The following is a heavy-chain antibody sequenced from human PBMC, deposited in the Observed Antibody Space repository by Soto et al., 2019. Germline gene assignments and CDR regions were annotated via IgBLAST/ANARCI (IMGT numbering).Heavy chain of an antibody. CDR3: ARGPTRDADYFDY. J-gene: IGHJ4*02. Sequence: GGSLRLSCATSGFTFSSHSMNWVRQAPGKGLEWVSSISGSGTYTYFAESVKGRCTISRDNAKNSLDLLVNSLTAEDTAVYYCARGPTRDADYFDYWGRGTLVTVSS. CDR2: ISGSGTYT. D-gene: IGHD2-2*01. CDR1: GFTFSSHS. V-gene: IGHV3-21*01.